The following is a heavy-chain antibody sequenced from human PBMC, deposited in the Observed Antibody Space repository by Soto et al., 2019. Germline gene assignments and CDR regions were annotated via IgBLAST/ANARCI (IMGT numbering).Heavy chain of an antibody. V-gene: IGHV3-23*01. CDR2: ISGSGGST. CDR3: AKALYMDPGAAAGTVDY. CDR1: GFTFSSYA. Sequence: LRLSCAASGFTFSSYAMSWVRQAPGKGLEWVSAISGSGGSTYYADSVKGRFTISRDNSKNTLYPQMNSLRAEDTAVYYCAKALYMDPGAAAGTVDYWGQGTLVTVSS. J-gene: IGHJ4*02. D-gene: IGHD6-13*01.